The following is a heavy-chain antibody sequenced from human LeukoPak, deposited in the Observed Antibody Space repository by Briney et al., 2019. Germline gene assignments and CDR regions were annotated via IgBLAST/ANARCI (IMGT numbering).Heavy chain of an antibody. Sequence: GGPLRLSCATSKFNFNSYGMTWVRQAPGKGLEWVSSISGSGGSTQYAASVQGRFTISRDNSKNTLYLQMNSLRAEDTAVYYCARDATKQFGRNRLGGYMDVWGKGTTVTVSS. D-gene: IGHD3-16*01. V-gene: IGHV3-23*01. CDR3: ARDATKQFGRNRLGGYMDV. CDR2: ISGSGGST. CDR1: KFNFNSYG. J-gene: IGHJ6*03.